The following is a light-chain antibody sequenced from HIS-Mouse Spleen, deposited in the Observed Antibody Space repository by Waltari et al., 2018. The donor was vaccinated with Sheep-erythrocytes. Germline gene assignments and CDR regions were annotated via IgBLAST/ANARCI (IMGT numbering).Light chain of an antibody. CDR3: MQALQTPRT. V-gene: IGKV2-28*01. CDR1: LSLLHTNGYNY. CDR2: LGS. J-gene: IGKJ1*01. Sequence: DTVMTQSPLYLPVTRGEPASLACRSSLSLLHTNGYNYLDWYLQKPGQSPQLLIYLGSNRASGVPDRFSGSGSGTDFTLKISRVEAEDVGVYYCMQALQTPRTFGQGTKVEIK.